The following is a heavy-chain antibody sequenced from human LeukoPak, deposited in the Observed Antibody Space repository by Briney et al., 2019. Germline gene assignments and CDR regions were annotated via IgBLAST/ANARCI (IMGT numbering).Heavy chain of an antibody. J-gene: IGHJ5*02. CDR2: VNESGGT. CDR1: IDSFSNYH. Sequence: SETLSLTCAVYIDSFSNYHWNWIRQTPAKGLEWIGEVNESGGTNISPSLRSRVILPVDTSKNQFSLKLISVTVADTAVYYCARGQGATVPQVGKNWFDPWGQGTRVTVSS. CDR3: ARGQGATVPQVGKNWFDP. V-gene: IGHV4-34*01. D-gene: IGHD1-26*01.